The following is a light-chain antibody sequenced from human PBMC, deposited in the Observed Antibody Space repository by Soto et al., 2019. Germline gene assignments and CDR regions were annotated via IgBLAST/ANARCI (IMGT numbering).Light chain of an antibody. J-gene: IGKJ2*01. CDR1: QSISSW. CDR3: QQYSSYPYT. CDR2: KAS. V-gene: IGKV1-5*03. Sequence: DIQMTQSPSTLSASVGDRVTITCRASQSISSWLAWYQQKPGTAPKLLIYKASSLQSGVPSRFSGSGSGTEFTLTISSLQPDDFATYYCQQYSSYPYTFGQGTKLDIK.